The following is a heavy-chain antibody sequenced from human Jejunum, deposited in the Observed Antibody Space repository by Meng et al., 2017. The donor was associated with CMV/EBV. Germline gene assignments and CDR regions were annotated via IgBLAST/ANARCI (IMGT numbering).Heavy chain of an antibody. Sequence: GGSMNRYYWNWLRQSPGKRLEWIGYINYSGTTNYNPSLKGRVTISIDTSKNHFSLKLRSVSAADTAVYYCARALGDIAGADGLDVWGQGSTVTVSS. J-gene: IGHJ6*02. CDR3: ARALGDIAGADGLDV. CDR2: INYSGTT. CDR1: GGSMNRYY. D-gene: IGHD6-19*01. V-gene: IGHV4-59*01.